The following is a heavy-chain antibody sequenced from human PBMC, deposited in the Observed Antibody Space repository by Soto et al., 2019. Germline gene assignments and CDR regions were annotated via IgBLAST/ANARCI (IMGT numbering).Heavy chain of an antibody. D-gene: IGHD3-3*01. CDR1: GGSISSSSYY. CDR3: ARSLGIFWSGYYTDYFDY. V-gene: IGHV4-39*01. CDR2: IYYSGST. J-gene: IGHJ4*02. Sequence: SETLSLTCTVSGGSISSSSYYWGWIRQPPGKGLEWIGSIYYSGSTYYNPSLKSRVTISVDTSKNQFSLKLSSVTAADTAVYYCARSLGIFWSGYYTDYFDYWGQGTLVTVSS.